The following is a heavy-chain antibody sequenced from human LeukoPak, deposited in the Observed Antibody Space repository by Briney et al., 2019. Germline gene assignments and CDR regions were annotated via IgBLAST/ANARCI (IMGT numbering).Heavy chain of an antibody. J-gene: IGHJ6*03. Sequence: GGSLRLSCAASGLIFSSYGMHWVRQAPGEGLEWVAYIRHDESKTFYADSVKGRFTISRDNSKNTLYLQMHSLRAEDTALYYCAKPVIPSAYQGTYYMDVWGKGTTVAVSS. CDR3: AKPVIPSAYQGTYYMDV. CDR2: IRHDESKT. D-gene: IGHD3-16*01. V-gene: IGHV3-30*02. CDR1: GLIFSSYG.